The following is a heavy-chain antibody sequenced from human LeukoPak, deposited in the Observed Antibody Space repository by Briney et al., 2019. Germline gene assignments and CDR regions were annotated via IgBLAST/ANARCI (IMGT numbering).Heavy chain of an antibody. Sequence: GGSLRLSCAASGFTFSSYGMHWVRQAPGKGLEWVAVISYDGSIKYYADSVKGRFTISRDNSKNTLYLQMNSLRAEDTAVYYCAKDRGYCSSTSCYYFDYWGQGTLVTVSS. V-gene: IGHV3-30*18. CDR1: GFTFSSYG. J-gene: IGHJ4*02. CDR2: ISYDGSIK. D-gene: IGHD2-2*01. CDR3: AKDRGYCSSTSCYYFDY.